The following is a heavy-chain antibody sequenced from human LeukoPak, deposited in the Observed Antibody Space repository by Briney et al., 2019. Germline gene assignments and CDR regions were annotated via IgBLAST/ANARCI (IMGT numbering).Heavy chain of an antibody. J-gene: IGHJ4*02. D-gene: IGHD5-12*01. CDR3: AINGGGDSGYGNFDY. Sequence: GRSLRLSCAASGFGFSHYGMHWVRQAPGKGLEWVSGINWNSDSIGYADSVKGRFTTSRDNAKNSLYLQMNSLRAEDTAFYYCAINGGGDSGYGNFDYWGQGTLVTVSS. CDR2: INWNSDSI. CDR1: GFGFSHYG. V-gene: IGHV3-9*01.